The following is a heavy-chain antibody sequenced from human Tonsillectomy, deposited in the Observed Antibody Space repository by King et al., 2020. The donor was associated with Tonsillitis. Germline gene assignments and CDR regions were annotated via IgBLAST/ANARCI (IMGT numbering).Heavy chain of an antibody. J-gene: IGHJ6*02. CDR3: ARSRQQLVQGGLRGAFRAKYYYGMHV. CDR1: GYIFTDYY. V-gene: IGHV1-2*02. D-gene: IGHD6-13*01. Sequence: VQLVESGAEVKKPGASVKVSCKASGYIFTDYYMHWVRQAPGQGLEWMGWINPNSGGTNYAQKFQGRVTMTRDTSISTAYMELSRLKADDTAFYYCARSRQQLVQGGLRGAFRAKYYYGMHVWGQGTRVTVPS. CDR2: INPNSGGT.